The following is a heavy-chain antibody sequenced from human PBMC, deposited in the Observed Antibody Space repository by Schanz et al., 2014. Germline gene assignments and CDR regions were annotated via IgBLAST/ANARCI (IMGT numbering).Heavy chain of an antibody. Sequence: QVQLQESGPGLVKPSETLSLTCTVSGGSISSYYWNWIRQPPGKGLEWIGYVYYTGSTTYNPSLKSRVTISVVPSKRQFSLKLSSVTAADTAVYYCARDLEGFDYWGQGTLVTVSS. CDR3: ARDLEGFDY. CDR2: VYYTGST. D-gene: IGHD1-1*01. V-gene: IGHV4-59*01. CDR1: GGSISSYY. J-gene: IGHJ4*02.